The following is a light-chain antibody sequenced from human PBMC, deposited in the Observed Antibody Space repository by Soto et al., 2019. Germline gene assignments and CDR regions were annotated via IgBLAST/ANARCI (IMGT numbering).Light chain of an antibody. CDR3: QQYAGSPRT. J-gene: IGKJ1*01. CDR2: GAS. CDR1: QTITTSQ. Sequence: EIVLTQSPGTLSLSPGERATLFCRASQTITTSQLAWYQQKPGQAPRVLIFGASNRDTGIPDRFSGSGSGTDFTLTISRLEPEDFAIYYCQQYAGSPRTFGQGTTVEVK. V-gene: IGKV3-20*01.